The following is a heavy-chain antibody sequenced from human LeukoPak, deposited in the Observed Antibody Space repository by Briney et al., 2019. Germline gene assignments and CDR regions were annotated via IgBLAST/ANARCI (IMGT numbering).Heavy chain of an antibody. CDR2: IWYDGSNK. Sequence: GGSLRLSCAASGFTFSSYGMHWVRQAPGKGLEWVAVIWYDGSNKYYADSVKGRFTISRDNAKNSLYLQMNSLRAEDTAVYYCARAPTAVAGGGFDYWGQGTLVTVSS. V-gene: IGHV3-33*01. D-gene: IGHD6-19*01. CDR1: GFTFSSYG. CDR3: ARAPTAVAGGGFDY. J-gene: IGHJ4*02.